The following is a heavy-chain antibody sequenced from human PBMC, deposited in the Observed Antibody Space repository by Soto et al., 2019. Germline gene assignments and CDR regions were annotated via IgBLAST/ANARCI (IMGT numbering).Heavy chain of an antibody. Sequence: GGSLRLSCAASGFTFSSYAMSWVRQAPGKGLEWVSAISGSGGSTYYADSVKGRFTISRDNSKNTLYLQMNSLRAEDTAVYYCAKRELSNYYYYYMDVWGKGTTVTVSS. CDR2: ISGSGGST. J-gene: IGHJ6*03. CDR1: GFTFSSYA. D-gene: IGHD3-10*01. CDR3: AKRELSNYYYYYMDV. V-gene: IGHV3-23*01.